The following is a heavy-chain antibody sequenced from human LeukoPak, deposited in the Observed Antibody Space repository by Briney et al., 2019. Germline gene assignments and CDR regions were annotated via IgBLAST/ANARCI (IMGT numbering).Heavy chain of an antibody. V-gene: IGHV4-39*07. CDR2: INHSGST. D-gene: IGHD2-15*01. CDR3: ARGGYCSGGSCLRGWFDP. Sequence: SETLSLTCTVSGGSISSSSYYWGWIRQPPGKGLEWIGEINHSGSTNYNPSLKSRVTISVDTSKNQFSLKLSSVTAADTAVYYCARGGYCSGGSCLRGWFDPWGQGTLVTVSS. J-gene: IGHJ5*02. CDR1: GGSISSSSYY.